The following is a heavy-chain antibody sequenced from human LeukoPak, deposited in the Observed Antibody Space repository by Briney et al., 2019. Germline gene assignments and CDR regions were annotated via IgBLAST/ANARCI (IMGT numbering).Heavy chain of an antibody. V-gene: IGHV5-51*01. CDR2: IYPGDSDT. CDR1: GSSFTTHW. D-gene: IGHD4-23*01. Sequence: GESLKIPCKTSGSSFTTHWIGWVRQMPGKGLECMGIIYPGDSDTRYSPSFQGQVTISADKSTSTAYLQWSSLKASDTAMYYCATRTVVGGYDAFDLWGQGTMVTVSS. J-gene: IGHJ3*01. CDR3: ATRTVVGGYDAFDL.